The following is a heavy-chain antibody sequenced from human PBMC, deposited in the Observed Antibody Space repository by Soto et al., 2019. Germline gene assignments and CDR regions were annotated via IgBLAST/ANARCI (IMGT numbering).Heavy chain of an antibody. CDR1: GFTFSSYV. V-gene: IGHV3-30*18. CDR3: AKDVLWFGDAHYCYYGMDV. CDR2: ISYDGSNK. D-gene: IGHD3-10*01. J-gene: IGHJ6*02. Sequence: GGSLRLSCAASGFTFSSYVMHWVRQAPGKGLEWVAVISYDGSNKYYADSVKGRFTISRDNSKNTLYLQMNSLRAEDTAVYYCAKDVLWFGDAHYCYYGMDVWGQGTTVTVSS.